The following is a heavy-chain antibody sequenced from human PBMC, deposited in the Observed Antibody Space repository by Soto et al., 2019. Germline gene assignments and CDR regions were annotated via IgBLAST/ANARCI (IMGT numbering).Heavy chain of an antibody. D-gene: IGHD6-13*01. V-gene: IGHV1-18*04. CDR1: GYPFTSYG. J-gene: IGHJ6*02. CDR2: ISAYNGNT. CDR3: ARDRSSWYGAMSYYYGMDV. Sequence: ASVKVSCKASGYPFTSYGISWVRQAPGQGTEWMGWISAYNGNTNYAQKLQGRVTMTTDTSTSTAYMELRSLRSDDTAVYYCARDRSSWYGAMSYYYGMDVWCQETMVTVSS.